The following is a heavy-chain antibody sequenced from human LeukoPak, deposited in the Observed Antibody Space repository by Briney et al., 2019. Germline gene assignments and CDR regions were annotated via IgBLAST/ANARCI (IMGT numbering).Heavy chain of an antibody. V-gene: IGHV1-2*02. CDR3: ARDQHTAMVTGFDP. D-gene: IGHD5-18*01. CDR1: GYTFTGYY. CDR2: INPNSGGT. Sequence: ASVKVSCKASGYTFTGYYMHWVRQAPGQGLEWMGWINPNSGGTNYAQKFQGRVTMTRDTSISTAYMELSSLRSEDTAVYYCARDQHTAMVTGFDPWGQGTLVTVSS. J-gene: IGHJ5*02.